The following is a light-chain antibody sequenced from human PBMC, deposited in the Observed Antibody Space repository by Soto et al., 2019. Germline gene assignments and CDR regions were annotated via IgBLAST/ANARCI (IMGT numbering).Light chain of an antibody. CDR2: GAS. CDR1: QSVINNY. J-gene: IGKJ5*01. CDR3: QQYSSSPIT. Sequence: ESGLTQTPGTLSLSPGEKATLSCRASQSVINNYLAWYQQKPGQAPRLLIYGASSRATGIPDRFSGGGSGTDFSLTISRLDPEDFAVYYCQQYSSSPITFGQGTRLEIK. V-gene: IGKV3-20*01.